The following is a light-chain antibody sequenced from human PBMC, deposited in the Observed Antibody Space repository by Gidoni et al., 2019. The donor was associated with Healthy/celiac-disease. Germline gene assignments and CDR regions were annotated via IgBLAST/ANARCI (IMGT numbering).Light chain of an antibody. Sequence: SALTQPASVSWSPGQSITISCTGTSSDVGGYNYVSWYQQHPGKAPKLMIYDVSNRPSGVSKRFSGSKSGNTASLTISGLQAEDEADYYCSSYTSSSTLVFGGGTKLTVL. CDR1: SSDVGGYNY. V-gene: IGLV2-14*01. J-gene: IGLJ2*01. CDR2: DVS. CDR3: SSYTSSSTLV.